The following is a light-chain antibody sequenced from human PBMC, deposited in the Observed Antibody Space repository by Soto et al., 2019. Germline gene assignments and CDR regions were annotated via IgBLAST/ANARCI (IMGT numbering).Light chain of an antibody. CDR2: TNG. J-gene: IGLJ3*02. CDR3: QSYDSSLSDWV. V-gene: IGLV1-40*01. Sequence: QSVLTQPPSVSGAPGQRVTISCTGSSSNIGAGYDVHWYQHLPRTAPKLLIYTNGNRPSGVPDRFSGSKSGTSASLAITGLQAEDEADYYCQSYDSSLSDWVFGGGTKVTVL. CDR1: SSNIGAGYD.